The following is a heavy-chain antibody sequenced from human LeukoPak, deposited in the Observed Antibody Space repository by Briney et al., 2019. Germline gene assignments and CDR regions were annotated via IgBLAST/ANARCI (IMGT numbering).Heavy chain of an antibody. CDR3: ARVAGRRLLRYFDWLSNFDY. CDR1: GFTFSDYY. D-gene: IGHD3-9*01. J-gene: IGHJ4*02. V-gene: IGHV3-11*01. Sequence: GGSLRLSCAASGFTFSDYYMSWIRQAPGKGLEWVSYISSSGSTIYYADSVKGRFTISRDNAKNSLYLQMNSLRAEDTAVYYCARVAGRRLLRYFDWLSNFDYWGQGTLVTVSS. CDR2: ISSSGSTI.